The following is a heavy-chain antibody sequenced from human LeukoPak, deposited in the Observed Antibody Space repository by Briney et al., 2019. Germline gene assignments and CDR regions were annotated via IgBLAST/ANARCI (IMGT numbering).Heavy chain of an antibody. D-gene: IGHD1-26*01. CDR1: GFTFSSYW. CDR3: ARDQGGSSAAPPGFDY. CDR2: IKQDGSEK. V-gene: IGHV3-7*01. J-gene: IGHJ4*02. Sequence: GGSLRLSCAASGFTFSSYWMSWVRQAPGKGLEWVANIKQDGSEKYYVDSVKGRFTISRDNAKNSLYLQMNSLRAEDTAVYYCARDQGGSSAAPPGFDYWGQGTLVTVSS.